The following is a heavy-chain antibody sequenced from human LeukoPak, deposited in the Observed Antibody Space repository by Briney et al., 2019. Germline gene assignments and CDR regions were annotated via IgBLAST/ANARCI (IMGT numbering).Heavy chain of an antibody. D-gene: IGHD6-13*01. CDR3: ARGVRDYSSSWYEK. J-gene: IGHJ4*02. CDR2: IYYSGST. Sequence: SETLSLTCTVSGGSISSYYWSWIRQPPGKGLEWIGYIYYSGSTNYNPSLKSRVTISVDTSKNQFSLKLRSVTAADTAVYYCARGVRDYSSSWYEKWGQGTLVTVSS. CDR1: GGSISSYY. V-gene: IGHV4-59*01.